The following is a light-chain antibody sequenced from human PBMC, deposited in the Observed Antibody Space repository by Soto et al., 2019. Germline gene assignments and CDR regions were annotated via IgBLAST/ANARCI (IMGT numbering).Light chain of an antibody. CDR3: QQYGSSGT. J-gene: IGKJ1*01. V-gene: IGKV3-20*01. CDR1: QSVRTD. Sequence: EIVMTQSPATLSVSTGERATLSCRASQSVRTDLAWYQQKPGQAPRLLIYGASNRATGIPDRFSGSGSGTDFTLTISRLEPEDFAVYYCQQYGSSGTFGQGTKVDIK. CDR2: GAS.